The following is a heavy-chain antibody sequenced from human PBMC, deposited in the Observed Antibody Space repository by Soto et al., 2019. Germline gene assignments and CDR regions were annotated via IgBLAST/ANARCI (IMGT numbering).Heavy chain of an antibody. Sequence: ASVKVSCKASGYTFTAYYIHWVRQAPGQPLEYMGWINPNSGRTNYAQKFQGWVTLTRDTSISTAYMELSRLTSDASAVFYCARAANYGLMDYWGQGTLVTVSS. V-gene: IGHV1-2*04. CDR3: ARAANYGLMDY. D-gene: IGHD3-16*01. J-gene: IGHJ4*02. CDR1: GYTFTAYY. CDR2: INPNSGRT.